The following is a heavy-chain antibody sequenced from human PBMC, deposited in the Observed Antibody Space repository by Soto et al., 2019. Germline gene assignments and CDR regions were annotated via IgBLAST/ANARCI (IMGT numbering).Heavy chain of an antibody. CDR2: IYPGDSDT. CDR3: ARLSTTGTTSYYYGMDV. D-gene: IGHD1-1*01. J-gene: IGHJ6*02. V-gene: IGHV5-51*01. CDR1: GFSFTSYW. Sequence: SLKISCKGSGFSFTSYWIGWVRQMPGKGLEWMGIIYPGDSDTRYSPSFQGQVTISADKSISTAYLQWSSLKASDTAMYYCARLSTTGTTSYYYGMDVWGQGTTVTVSS.